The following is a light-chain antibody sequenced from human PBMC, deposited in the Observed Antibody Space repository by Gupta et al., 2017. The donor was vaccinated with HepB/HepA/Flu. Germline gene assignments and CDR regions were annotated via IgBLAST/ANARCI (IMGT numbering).Light chain of an antibody. J-gene: IGKJ4*01. CDR1: QSVSSY. CDR3: QQRSNWPLT. V-gene: IGKV3-11*01. Sequence: IVLRSSQDSLSLSRGERATLSCRASQSVSSYLAWYQQKPGQAPRLLIYDASNRATGIPARFSGSGSETDFTLTISSLEPEDFAVYYCQQRSNWPLTFGGGTKVEIK. CDR2: DAS.